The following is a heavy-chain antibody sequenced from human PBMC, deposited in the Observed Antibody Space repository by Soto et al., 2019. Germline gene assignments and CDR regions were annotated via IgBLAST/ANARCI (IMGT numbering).Heavy chain of an antibody. Sequence: SQTLSLTCAVSAYSISSGYYWGCIRQPPGKGLEWIGSLYHSGSTYYNPSLKSRVSISVDTPKNQFSRERSSETAADTAVYYCAGDTLDTGVPCSYYYGMDVWGQGTTVTVPS. V-gene: IGHV4-38-2*02. D-gene: IGHD5-18*01. CDR3: AGDTLDTGVPCSYYYGMDV. J-gene: IGHJ6*02. CDR2: LYHSGST. CDR1: AYSISSGYY.